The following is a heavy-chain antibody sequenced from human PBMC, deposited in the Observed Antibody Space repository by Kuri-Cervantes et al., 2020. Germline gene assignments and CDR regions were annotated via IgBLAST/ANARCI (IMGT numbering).Heavy chain of an antibody. CDR2: INPNSGGT. V-gene: IGHV1-2*04. D-gene: IGHD6-13*01. J-gene: IGHJ2*01. CDR3: ARDVIAAAGNWYFDL. CDR1: GYTFTGYY. Sequence: ASVKVSCKASGYTFTGYYMHWVRQAPGQGLEWMGWINPNSGGTNYAQKFQGWVTMTRDTSISTAYMELSSLRSEDTAVYYCARDVIAAAGNWYFDLWGRGTLVTVSS.